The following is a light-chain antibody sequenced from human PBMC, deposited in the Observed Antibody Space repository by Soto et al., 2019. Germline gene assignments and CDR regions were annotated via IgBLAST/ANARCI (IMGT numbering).Light chain of an antibody. J-gene: IGKJ4*01. CDR1: QSISSN. V-gene: IGKV3-15*01. Sequence: ELVMTQSPATLSVSPGERVTLSCRASQSISSNLAWYQQKPGQGPRLLIYGASTRATGIPARFSGSGSGTEFTLTISSLQSEDFAVYYCQQYNSWPLTFGGGTKVEIK. CDR3: QQYNSWPLT. CDR2: GAS.